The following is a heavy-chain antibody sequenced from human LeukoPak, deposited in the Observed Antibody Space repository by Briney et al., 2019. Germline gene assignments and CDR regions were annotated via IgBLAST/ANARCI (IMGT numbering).Heavy chain of an antibody. CDR1: GFTFSSYT. J-gene: IGHJ4*02. CDR2: ISGTGVST. CDR3: AKRYCGGGSCYAAY. Sequence: GGSLRLSCAASGFTFSSYTMSWVRQAPGKGLEWVSAISGTGVSTYYADSVKGRFTISRDNSKNTLSLQMNSLRVEDTAVYYCAKRYCGGGSCYAAYWGQGTLVTVSS. D-gene: IGHD2-15*01. V-gene: IGHV3-23*01.